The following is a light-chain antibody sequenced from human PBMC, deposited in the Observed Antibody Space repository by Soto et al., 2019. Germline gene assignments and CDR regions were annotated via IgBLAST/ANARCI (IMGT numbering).Light chain of an antibody. Sequence: VMTQSPAPPSLSPGERAPPFFMASQSLRSSLAWYQQKPGQAPRLLLYGASARATGIPARFSGSGSGTEFTLTISSLQSEDFAVYYCQQYNNWPPLTFGGGTKVDIK. CDR3: QQYNNWPPLT. J-gene: IGKJ4*01. CDR2: GAS. CDR1: QSLRSS. V-gene: IGKV3-15*01.